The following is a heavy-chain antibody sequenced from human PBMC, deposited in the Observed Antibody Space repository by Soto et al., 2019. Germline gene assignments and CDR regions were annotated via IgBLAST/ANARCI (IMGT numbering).Heavy chain of an antibody. CDR1: GYTFTSYG. D-gene: IGHD2-15*01. Sequence: ASVKVSCKASGYTFTSYGISWLRQAPGQGLEWMGWISAYNGNTNYAQKLQGRVTMTTDTSTSTAYMELRSLRSDDTAVYYCARGYCSGGSCYRVFDYWGQGTLVTVSS. CDR3: ARGYCSGGSCYRVFDY. J-gene: IGHJ4*02. V-gene: IGHV1-18*04. CDR2: ISAYNGNT.